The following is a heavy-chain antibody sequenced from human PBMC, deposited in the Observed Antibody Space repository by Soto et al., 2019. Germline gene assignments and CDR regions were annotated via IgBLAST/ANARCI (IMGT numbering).Heavy chain of an antibody. Sequence: PGGSLRLACAASGFTFSSYAMSWVRQAPGKGLEWVSAISGSGGSTYYADSVKGRFTISRDNSKNTLYLQMNSLRAEDTAVYYCAKVSRIVVVPAAMLGWFDPWGQGTLVPVSS. CDR2: ISGSGGST. CDR3: AKVSRIVVVPAAMLGWFDP. D-gene: IGHD2-2*01. J-gene: IGHJ5*02. CDR1: GFTFSSYA. V-gene: IGHV3-23*01.